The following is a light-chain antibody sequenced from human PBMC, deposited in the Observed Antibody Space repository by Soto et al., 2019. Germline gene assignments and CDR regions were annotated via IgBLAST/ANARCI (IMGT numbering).Light chain of an antibody. V-gene: IGKV3-15*01. CDR3: QQYSDWPWT. CDR1: QSLSTD. J-gene: IGKJ1*01. CDR2: RAS. Sequence: EIVMTQSPATLSVSPGESATLSCRASQSLSTDLAWYQQRPGQAPRLLIYRASIRATGIPARFSGSGSGTEFTLTISSLQSEDFAVYCCQQYSDWPWTFGQVTKVEIK.